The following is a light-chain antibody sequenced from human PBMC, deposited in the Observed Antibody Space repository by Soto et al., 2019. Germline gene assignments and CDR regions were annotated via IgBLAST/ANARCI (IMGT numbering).Light chain of an antibody. CDR1: QSITTY. J-gene: IGKJ4*01. V-gene: IGKV1-39*01. CDR3: QQIYSAPVT. CDR2: AAS. Sequence: DIQMTQSPSSLSASVGDRVTITCRASQSITTYLNWYRQKPGKAPKLLIYAASSLQSGVPSRFSGSGSEAEFPLSISSLKTEDFATYFCQQIYSAPVTFSGGTKVDLK.